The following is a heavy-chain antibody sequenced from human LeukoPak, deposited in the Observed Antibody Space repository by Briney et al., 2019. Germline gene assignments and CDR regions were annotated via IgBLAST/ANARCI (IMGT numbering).Heavy chain of an antibody. CDR2: ISSSSSTI. J-gene: IGHJ6*02. CDR3: ARVAGVAAAGTLDYYYYGMDV. Sequence: AGGSLRLSCAASGFTFSSYSMNWVRQAPGKGLEWVSYISSSSSTIYYADSVKGRFTISRDNAKNSLYLQMNSLRAEDTAVYYCARVAGVAAAGTLDYYYYGMDVWGQGTTVTVSS. V-gene: IGHV3-48*01. D-gene: IGHD6-13*01. CDR1: GFTFSSYS.